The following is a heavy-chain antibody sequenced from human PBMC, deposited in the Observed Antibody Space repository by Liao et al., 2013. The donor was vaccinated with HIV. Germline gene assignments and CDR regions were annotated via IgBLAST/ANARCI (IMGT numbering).Heavy chain of an antibody. Sequence: QLQLQESGSGLVKPSETLSLTCAVSGGSISSGGFSWSWIRQPPGKGLEWIGNIIHSGSTYYNPSLKSRVTISVDTSKNQFSLKLSSVTAADTAVYYCAGHYDFWSGYYMDVWGKGTTVTVSS. J-gene: IGHJ6*03. D-gene: IGHD3-3*01. CDR3: AGHYDFWSGYYMDV. V-gene: IGHV4-30-2*02. CDR2: IIHSGST. CDR1: GGSISSGGFS.